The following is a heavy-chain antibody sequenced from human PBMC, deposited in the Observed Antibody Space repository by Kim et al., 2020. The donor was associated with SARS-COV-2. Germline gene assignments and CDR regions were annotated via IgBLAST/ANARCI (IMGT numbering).Heavy chain of an antibody. D-gene: IGHD3-10*01. V-gene: IGHV3-53*01. CDR2: IYSGAGT. CDR1: GFTVSTNS. Sequence: GGSLRLSCTASGFTVSTNSMSWVRQAPGKGLEWVGVIYSGAGTDNADYAKSGKAIFRDYTKNTQNIDYLHMRGLETDVNSGSYCRGIHVFDYWGQGTLVT. CDR3: SYCRGIHVFDY. J-gene: IGHJ4*02.